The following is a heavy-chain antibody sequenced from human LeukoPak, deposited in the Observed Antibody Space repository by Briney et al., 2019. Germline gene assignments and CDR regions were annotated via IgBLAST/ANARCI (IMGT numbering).Heavy chain of an antibody. D-gene: IGHD3-10*01. J-gene: IGHJ4*02. Sequence: GGSLRLSCAASGFTFSRNYMSWVRQAPGKGLGGVSVIYSGGSTYYADSVKGRFTISRDNSKNTLYLQMNSLRAEDTAVYYCAKDLTLYYYSPFDYWGQGTLVTVSS. CDR2: IYSGGST. CDR3: AKDLTLYYYSPFDY. V-gene: IGHV3-66*01. CDR1: GFTFSRNY.